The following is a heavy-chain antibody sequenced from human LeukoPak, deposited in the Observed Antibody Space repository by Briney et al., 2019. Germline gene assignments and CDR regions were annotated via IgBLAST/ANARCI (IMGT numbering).Heavy chain of an antibody. D-gene: IGHD4-23*01. CDR2: VSGRSNTI. Sequence: TGGSLRLSCAASGFTFSSYSMNWVRQAPGKGLEWVSYVSGRSNTISYADSVKGRFTNSRDNAKNSLYLQMNSLRAEDTAVYYCARETDGGNMDYWGQGTLVIVSS. CDR3: ARETDGGNMDY. CDR1: GFTFSSYS. V-gene: IGHV3-48*01. J-gene: IGHJ4*02.